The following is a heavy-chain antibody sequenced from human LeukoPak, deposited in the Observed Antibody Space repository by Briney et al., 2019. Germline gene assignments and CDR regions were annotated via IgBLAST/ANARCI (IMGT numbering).Heavy chain of an antibody. D-gene: IGHD3-10*01. CDR1: GYTFTSYD. Sequence: GASVKVSCKASGYTFTSYDINWVRQATGQGLEWMGWMNPNSGNTGYAQKFQGRVTMTRNTSISTAYMELSSLRSEDTAVYYCARGRAIWFGAHYNNWFDPRNNWFDPWGQGTLVTVSS. CDR2: MNPNSGNT. J-gene: IGHJ5*02. CDR3: ARGRAIWFGAHYNNWFDPRNNWFDP. V-gene: IGHV1-8*01.